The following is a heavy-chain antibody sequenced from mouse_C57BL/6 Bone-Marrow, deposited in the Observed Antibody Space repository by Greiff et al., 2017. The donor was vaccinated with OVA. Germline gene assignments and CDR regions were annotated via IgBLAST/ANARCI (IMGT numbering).Heavy chain of an antibody. D-gene: IGHD2-4*01. CDR3: ARSPIYYDYESYAMDY. CDR2: ISYSGST. V-gene: IGHV3-8*01. CDR1: GYSITSDY. Sequence: EVQLQESGPGLAKPSQTLSLTCSVTGYSITSDYWNWIRKFPGNKLEYMGYISYSGSTYYNPSLKSRISITRDTSKNQYYLQLNSVTTEDTATYDCARSPIYYDYESYAMDYWGQGTSVTVSS. J-gene: IGHJ4*01.